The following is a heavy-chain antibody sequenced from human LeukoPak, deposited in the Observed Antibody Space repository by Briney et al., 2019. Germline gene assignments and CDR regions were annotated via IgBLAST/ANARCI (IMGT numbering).Heavy chain of an antibody. CDR3: ARDWPTIAAAGTIPEYFQH. D-gene: IGHD6-13*01. J-gene: IGHJ1*01. CDR1: GFTFSSYS. V-gene: IGHV3-21*01. CDR2: ISSSSSYI. Sequence: SGGSLRLSCAASGFTFSSYSMNWVRQAPGKGLEWVSSISSSSSYIYYADSVKGRFTISRDNAKNSLYLQMNSLRAEDTAVYYCARDWPTIAAAGTIPEYFQHWGQGTLVTVCS.